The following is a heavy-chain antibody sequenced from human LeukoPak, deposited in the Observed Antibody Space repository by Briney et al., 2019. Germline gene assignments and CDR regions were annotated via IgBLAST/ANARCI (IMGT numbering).Heavy chain of an antibody. V-gene: IGHV3-13*01. J-gene: IGHJ4*02. CDR1: GFTFSSYD. CDR3: ARGGGGNSGFDY. D-gene: IGHD4-23*01. Sequence: GGSLRLSCAASGFTFSSYDMHWVRQATGKGLEWVSAIGTAGDTYYPGSVKGRFTISRENAKNSLYLQMNSLRAGDTAVYYCARGGGGNSGFDYWGQGTLVTVSS. CDR2: IGTAGDT.